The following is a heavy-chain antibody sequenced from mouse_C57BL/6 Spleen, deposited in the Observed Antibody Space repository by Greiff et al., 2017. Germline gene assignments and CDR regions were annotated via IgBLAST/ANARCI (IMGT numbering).Heavy chain of an antibody. CDR2: IDPSDSET. V-gene: IGHV1-52*01. Sequence: QVQLQQSGAELVRPGSSVKLSCKASGYTFTSYWMHWVKQRPIQGLEWIGNIDPSDSETHYNQKFKDKATLTVDKSSSTAYMQLSSLTSEDSAVYYCARGDYDSNYAWFAYWGQGTLVTVSS. CDR1: GYTFTSYW. J-gene: IGHJ3*01. CDR3: ARGDYDSNYAWFAY. D-gene: IGHD2-5*01.